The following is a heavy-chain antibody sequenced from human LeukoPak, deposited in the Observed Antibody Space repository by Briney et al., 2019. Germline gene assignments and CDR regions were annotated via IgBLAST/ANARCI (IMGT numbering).Heavy chain of an antibody. Sequence: PSETLSLTCTVSGGSISSYYWSWIRQPPGKGLEWIGYIYYSGSINYNPSLKSRVTISVDTSKNQFSLKLSSVTAADTAVYYCARGEGYCSGGSCYNWFDPWGQGTLVTVSS. CDR1: GGSISSYY. CDR3: ARGEGYCSGGSCYNWFDP. J-gene: IGHJ5*02. V-gene: IGHV4-59*01. D-gene: IGHD2-15*01. CDR2: IYYSGSI.